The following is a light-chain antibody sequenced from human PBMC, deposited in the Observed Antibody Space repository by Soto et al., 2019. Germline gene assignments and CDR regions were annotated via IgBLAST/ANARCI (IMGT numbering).Light chain of an antibody. Sequence: QSVLTQSPSASASLGASVKLTCTLSSGHSSHAIAWHQQQPEKGPRYLMKLNSDGSHTKGDGIPDRFSGSSSGAERYLTIASLQSEDEAGYYCQTWGTAIRVFGGGTKLTVL. CDR3: QTWGTAIRV. CDR2: LNSDGSH. CDR1: SGHSSHA. V-gene: IGLV4-69*01. J-gene: IGLJ3*02.